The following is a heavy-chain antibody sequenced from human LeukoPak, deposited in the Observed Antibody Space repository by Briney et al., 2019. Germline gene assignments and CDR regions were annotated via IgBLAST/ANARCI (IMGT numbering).Heavy chain of an antibody. D-gene: IGHD3-10*01. CDR3: ARGFGFGELKNDY. CDR2: IYYSGST. J-gene: IGHJ4*02. V-gene: IGHV4-31*03. Sequence: PSETLSLTCTVSGGSISSGGYYWSWIRQHPGKGLEWIGYIYYSGSTYYNPSLKSRVTISVDTSKNQFSLKLSSVTAADTAVYYCARGFGFGELKNDYWGQGTLVTVPS. CDR1: GGSISSGGYY.